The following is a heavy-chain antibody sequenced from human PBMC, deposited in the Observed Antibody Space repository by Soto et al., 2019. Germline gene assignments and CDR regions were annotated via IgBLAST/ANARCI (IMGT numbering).Heavy chain of an antibody. Sequence: QVQLVQSGAEVKKPGCSVKVSCKASGGTFSDSSINWVRQAPGQGLEWMGGIIPIFGTPNYAQKFQGRVTITADKSTVTAYLEVSSLRSEETAVYYCARYPDDGGNCGLGLVDYWGQGTLVTVSS. J-gene: IGHJ4*02. D-gene: IGHD2-15*01. CDR3: ARYPDDGGNCGLGLVDY. CDR1: GGTFSDSS. V-gene: IGHV1-69*06. CDR2: IIPIFGTP.